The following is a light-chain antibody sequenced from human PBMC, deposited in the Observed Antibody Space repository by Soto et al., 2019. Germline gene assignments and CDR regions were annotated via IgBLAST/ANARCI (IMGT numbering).Light chain of an antibody. J-gene: IGLJ1*01. V-gene: IGLV2-14*01. CDR2: DVS. CDR3: CSYTTSNTRQIV. CDR1: SSDAGGYNY. Sequence: QSVLTQPASVSGSPGQSITISCAGTSSDAGGYNYVSWYQQHPGKAPKFMIYDVSNRPSGVSNRFSGSKSGNTASLTISGLQAEDEADYYCCSYTTSNTRQIVFGTGT.